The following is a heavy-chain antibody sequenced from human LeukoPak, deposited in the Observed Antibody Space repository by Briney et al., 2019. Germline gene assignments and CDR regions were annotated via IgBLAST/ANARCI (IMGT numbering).Heavy chain of an antibody. J-gene: IGHJ4*02. D-gene: IGHD3-22*01. CDR3: AKAGGINYYDSSGYYRY. CDR1: GFTFSSNA. V-gene: IGHV3-23*01. Sequence: GGSLRLSCAASGFTFSSNAMSWVRQAPGKGLEWVSAISTGGGSTYYADSVKGRFTISRDNPNNTLYLQMNNLRAEDTAVYYCAKAGGINYYDSSGYYRYWGQGTLVIVSS. CDR2: ISTGGGST.